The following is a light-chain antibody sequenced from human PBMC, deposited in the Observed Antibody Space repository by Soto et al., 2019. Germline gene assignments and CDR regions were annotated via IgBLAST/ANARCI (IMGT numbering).Light chain of an antibody. CDR1: NSNIGRND. J-gene: IGLJ2*01. Sequence: QSVLAQPPSASGTPGQRVTISCSGSNSNIGRNDVTWYQQVPGTAPQCLIYSNDQRPSGVPDRISGSRSGTSASLAISGLQSGDEAEYYCAAWDDTLRARVFGGWNKVTVL. CDR2: SND. CDR3: AAWDDTLRARV. V-gene: IGLV1-44*01.